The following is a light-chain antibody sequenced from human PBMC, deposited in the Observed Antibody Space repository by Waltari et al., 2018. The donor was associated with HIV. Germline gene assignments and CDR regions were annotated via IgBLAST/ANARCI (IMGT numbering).Light chain of an antibody. Sequence: QSALTQPASVSGSPGQSITISCTGTSSDVGGYNYVSWYQQHPGQAPKLMIFEVSNRPSGVSNRYSGSKSVNTASLTLSGLQAEDEADYYCSSYTTRSTPDPNWVFGGGTKLTVL. J-gene: IGLJ3*02. CDR2: EVS. CDR1: SSDVGGYNY. V-gene: IGLV2-14*01. CDR3: SSYTTRSTPDPNWV.